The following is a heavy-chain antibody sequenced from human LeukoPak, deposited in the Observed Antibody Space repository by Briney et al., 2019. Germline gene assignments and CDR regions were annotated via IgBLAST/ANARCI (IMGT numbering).Heavy chain of an antibody. CDR2: IYSGGTT. V-gene: IGHV3-66*01. D-gene: IGHD1-1*01. J-gene: IGHJ4*02. Sequence: GGSLRLSCAASGFTVSSNYMSWVGQAPGKGLEWVSVIYSGGTTYYADSVKGRFTISRDNSKNTLYLQMNSLRAEDTAVYYCARTTTFAPHFDYWGQGTLVTVSS. CDR3: ARTTTFAPHFDY. CDR1: GFTVSSNY.